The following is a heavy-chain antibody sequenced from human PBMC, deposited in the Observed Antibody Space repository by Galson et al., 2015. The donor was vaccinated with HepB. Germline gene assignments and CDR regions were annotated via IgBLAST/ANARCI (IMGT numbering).Heavy chain of an antibody. V-gene: IGHV3-30*18. Sequence: SLRLSCAASGFTFSSYGMHWVRQAPGKGLEWVAVISYDGSNKYYADSVKGRFTISRDNSKNTLYLQMNSLRAEDTAVYYCAKTYYYDSSGYYSDDAFDIWGQGTMVTVSS. CDR2: ISYDGSNK. D-gene: IGHD3-22*01. CDR1: GFTFSSYG. CDR3: AKTYYYDSSGYYSDDAFDI. J-gene: IGHJ3*02.